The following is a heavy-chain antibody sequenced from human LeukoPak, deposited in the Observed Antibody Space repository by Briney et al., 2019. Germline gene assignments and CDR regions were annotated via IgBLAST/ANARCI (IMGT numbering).Heavy chain of an antibody. V-gene: IGHV3-23*01. CDR2: IYGSAGTT. J-gene: IGHJ4*02. Sequence: GGSLRLSCAVSGFTFSSYAMSWVRQAPGKGLEWVSCIYGSAGTTQYADSVKGRFTISRDKSKNTLYLQMNSLRAEDTARYYCARRPGNWGQGILVTVSS. CDR3: ARRPGN. D-gene: IGHD1-14*01. CDR1: GFTFSSYA.